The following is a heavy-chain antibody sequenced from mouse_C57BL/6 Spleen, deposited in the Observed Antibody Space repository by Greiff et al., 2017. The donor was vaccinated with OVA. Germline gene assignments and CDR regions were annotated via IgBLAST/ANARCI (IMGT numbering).Heavy chain of an antibody. CDR2: IYPGNSDT. J-gene: IGHJ4*01. D-gene: IGHD4-1*01. Sequence: EVQLQQSGTVPARPGASVKMSCKTSGYSFTSYWMHWVKQRPGQGLEWIGAIYPGNSDTSYNQKFKGKAKLTAVTSASTAYMELSSLTNEDSAVYYCTREGLLGYYAMDYWGQGTSVTVSS. CDR3: TREGLLGYYAMDY. CDR1: GYSFTSYW. V-gene: IGHV1-5*01.